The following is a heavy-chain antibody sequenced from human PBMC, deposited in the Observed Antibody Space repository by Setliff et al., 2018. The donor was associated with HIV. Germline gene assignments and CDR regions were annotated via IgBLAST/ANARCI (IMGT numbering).Heavy chain of an antibody. Sequence: GGSLRLSCAASGFPFSNYAMSWVRQAPGKGLEWVSAISSGGGTYYADFVKGQFTISRDNSKNTLYLQMNSLRAEDTAVYYCAKAPLTIVATGGEDCWGQGTLVTVSS. V-gene: IGHV3-23*01. CDR3: AKAPLTIVATGGEDC. CDR1: GFPFSNYA. J-gene: IGHJ4*02. CDR2: ISSGGGT. D-gene: IGHD6-13*01.